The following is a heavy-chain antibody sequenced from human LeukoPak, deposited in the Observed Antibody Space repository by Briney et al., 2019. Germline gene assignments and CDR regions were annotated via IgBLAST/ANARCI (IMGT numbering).Heavy chain of an antibody. Sequence: PSETLSLTCTVSGGSISSYYWSWIRQPAGKGLEWIGYIYYSGSTNYNPSLKSRVTISVDTSKNQFSPKLSSVTAADTAVYYCARPKNYYDSSGYDAYAFDIWGQGTMVTVSS. CDR1: GGSISSYY. D-gene: IGHD3-22*01. CDR2: IYYSGST. CDR3: ARPKNYYDSSGYDAYAFDI. J-gene: IGHJ3*02. V-gene: IGHV4-59*08.